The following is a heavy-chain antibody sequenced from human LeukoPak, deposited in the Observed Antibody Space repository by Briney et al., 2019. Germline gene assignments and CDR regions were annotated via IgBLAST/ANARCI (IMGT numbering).Heavy chain of an antibody. CDR3: ARNSWIQLWLLAFDI. D-gene: IGHD5-18*01. V-gene: IGHV3-30*19. Sequence: GGSLRLSCAASGFTFSSYGMHWIRQAPGKGLEWVAVISYDGSNKYYADSVKGRFTISRDNSKNTLYLQMNSLRAEDTAVYYCARNSWIQLWLLAFDIWGQGTMVTVSS. CDR1: GFTFSSYG. CDR2: ISYDGSNK. J-gene: IGHJ3*02.